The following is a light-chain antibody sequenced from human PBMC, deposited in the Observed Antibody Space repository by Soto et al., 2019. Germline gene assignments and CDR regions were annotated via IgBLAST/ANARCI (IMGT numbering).Light chain of an antibody. J-gene: IGKJ1*01. CDR2: GAS. CDR1: QNILSN. Sequence: EIVMTQSPATLSVSPGERATLSCRASQNILSNLAWYQQKPGQAPRLLIYGASTRATGIPARFSGSGSGTEFTLTISSLQADDFGSYYCQHYNTWTFGPGTKVDIK. CDR3: QHYNTWT. V-gene: IGKV3-15*01.